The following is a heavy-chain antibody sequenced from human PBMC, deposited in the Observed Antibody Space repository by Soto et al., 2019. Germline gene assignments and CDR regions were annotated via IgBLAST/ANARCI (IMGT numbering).Heavy chain of an antibody. Sequence: SETLSLTCAVYGGSFSGYYWSWIRQPPGKGLEWIGEINHSGSTNYNPSLKSRVTISVDTSKNQFSLKLSSVTAADTAVYYCARGRGVDYGDELIAFDIWGQGTMVTVSS. V-gene: IGHV4-34*01. CDR2: INHSGST. CDR1: GGSFSGYY. J-gene: IGHJ3*02. CDR3: ARGRGVDYGDELIAFDI. D-gene: IGHD4-17*01.